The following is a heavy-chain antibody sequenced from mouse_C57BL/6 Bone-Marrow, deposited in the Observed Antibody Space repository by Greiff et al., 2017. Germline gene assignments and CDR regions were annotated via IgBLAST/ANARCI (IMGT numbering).Heavy chain of an antibody. CDR1: GYTFTGYW. J-gene: IGHJ3*01. CDR2: ILPGSGST. V-gene: IGHV1-9*01. CDR3: AREDYYYGSSRFAY. Sequence: QVQLQQPGAELMKPGASVKLSCKATGYTFTGYWIEWVKQRPGHGLEWIGEILPGSGSTNYNEKFKGKATFTADTSSNTAYMQLSSLTTEDSAIYYCAREDYYYGSSRFAYWGQGTLVTVSA. D-gene: IGHD1-1*01.